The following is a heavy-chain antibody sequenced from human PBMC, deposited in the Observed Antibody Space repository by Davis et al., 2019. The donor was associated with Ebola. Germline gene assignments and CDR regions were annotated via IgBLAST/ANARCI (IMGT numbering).Heavy chain of an antibody. Sequence: MPSETLSLTCTVSGGSISSGDYYRNSIRHSPGKGLEWIGHSYYSGSTNYNPSLKSRVTISVDTSKNQFSLKLSSVTAADTAVYYCARVSYYYDSSGESVGGFDYWGQGTLVTVSS. V-gene: IGHV4-30-4*02. CDR2: SYYSGST. CDR3: ARVSYYYDSSGESVGGFDY. D-gene: IGHD3-22*01. J-gene: IGHJ4*02. CDR1: GGSISSGDYY.